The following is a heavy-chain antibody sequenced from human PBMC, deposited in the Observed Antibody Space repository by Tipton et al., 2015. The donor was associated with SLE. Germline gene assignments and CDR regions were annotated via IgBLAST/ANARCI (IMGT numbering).Heavy chain of an antibody. J-gene: IGHJ4*02. CDR2: ITFSGSAI. CDR1: GFTFSNYE. Sequence: SLRLSCAASGFTFSNYEMNWVRQAPGKGLEWVSSITFSGSAIYYADSLKGRFTISRDNAKNSLYLQMNSLRAEDTAVYYCARDRAPDYWGQGTLVTVSS. V-gene: IGHV3-48*03. CDR3: ARDRAPDY.